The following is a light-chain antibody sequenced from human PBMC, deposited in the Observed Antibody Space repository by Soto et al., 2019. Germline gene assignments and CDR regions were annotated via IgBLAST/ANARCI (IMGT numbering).Light chain of an antibody. CDR2: GAS. CDR3: QQYNYWRT. J-gene: IGKJ1*01. CDR1: QSVSSN. V-gene: IGKV3-15*01. Sequence: EIVMTQSPATLSVSPGERATLSCRASQSVSSNLAWYQQTPGQAPRLLIYGASTRATGIPARFSGSGSGTEFTLTISSLQSEDFAVYYCQQYNYWRTFGQGTKVDIK.